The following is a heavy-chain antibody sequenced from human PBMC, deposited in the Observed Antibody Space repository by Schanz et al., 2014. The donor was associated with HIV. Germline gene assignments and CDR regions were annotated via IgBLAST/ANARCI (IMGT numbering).Heavy chain of an antibody. V-gene: IGHV3-23*01. J-gene: IGHJ4*02. CDR2: ISGSGGVT. CDR1: GFTFDNYA. CDR3: TKDRIDSGNDHVLEY. D-gene: IGHD5-12*01. Sequence: EVQLLESGGGLVQPGGSLRLSCAASGFTFDNYAMDWVRQAPGKGLEWVSAISGSGGVTFYADSVKGRFTISRDNSKNTLFLQMNSLRAEDTAIYYCTKDRIDSGNDHVLEYWGQGALVTVSS.